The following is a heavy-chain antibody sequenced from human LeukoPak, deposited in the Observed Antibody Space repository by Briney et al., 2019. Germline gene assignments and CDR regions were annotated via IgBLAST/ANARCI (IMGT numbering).Heavy chain of an antibody. CDR2: IIPIFGTA. D-gene: IGHD5-12*01. CDR3: ARDEDSGYARGGLFDY. V-gene: IGHV1-69*05. J-gene: IGHJ4*02. Sequence: SVKVSCKASGGTFSSYAISWVRQAPGQGLEWMGGIIPIFGTANYAQKFQGRVTITTDESTSTAYMELSSLRSEDTAVYYCARDEDSGYARGGLFDYWGQGTLVTVSS. CDR1: GGTFSSYA.